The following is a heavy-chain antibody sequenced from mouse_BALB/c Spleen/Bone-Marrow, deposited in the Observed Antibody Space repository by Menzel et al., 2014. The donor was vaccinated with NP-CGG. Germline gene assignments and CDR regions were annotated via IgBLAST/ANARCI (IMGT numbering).Heavy chain of an antibody. J-gene: IGHJ3*01. CDR2: IHYSGST. CDR1: GYSITSGYS. V-gene: IGHV3-1*02. D-gene: IGHD2-2*01. CDR3: ARGENYGYDGFAY. Sequence: VQLQQSGPDLVKPSQSLSLTCTVTGYSITSGYSWHWIRQFPGNKLEWMGYIHYSGSTNYNPSLKSRISITRDTSKNQFLLQLISVTTEDTATYYCARGENYGYDGFAYWGQGTGHCLC.